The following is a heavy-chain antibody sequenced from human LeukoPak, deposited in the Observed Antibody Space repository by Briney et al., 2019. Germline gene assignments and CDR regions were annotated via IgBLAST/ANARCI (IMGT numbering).Heavy chain of an antibody. D-gene: IGHD5/OR15-5a*01. CDR1: GGSISSYY. CDR3: ATLVSTRYYFDY. V-gene: IGHV4-39*07. CDR2: IYYSGST. J-gene: IGHJ4*02. Sequence: SETLSLTCTVSGGSISSYYWGWIRQPPGKGLEWIGSIYYSGSTYYNPSLKSRVTISVDTSKNQFSLKLSSVTAADTAVYFCATLVSTRYYFDYWGQGTLVTVSS.